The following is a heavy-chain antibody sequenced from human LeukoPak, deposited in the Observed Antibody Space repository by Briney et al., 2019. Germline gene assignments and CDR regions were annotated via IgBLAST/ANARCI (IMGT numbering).Heavy chain of an antibody. D-gene: IGHD1-26*01. Sequence: PSLKSRVTISVDTSKNQFSLKLSSVTAADTAVYYCARLRMGYLVGATFKEGGPRRYYFDYWGQGTLVTVSS. J-gene: IGHJ4*02. CDR3: ARLRMGYLVGATFKEGGPRRYYFDY. V-gene: IGHV4-61*07.